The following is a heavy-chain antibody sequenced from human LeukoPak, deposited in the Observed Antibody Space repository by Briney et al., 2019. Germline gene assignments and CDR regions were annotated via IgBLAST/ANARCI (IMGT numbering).Heavy chain of an antibody. Sequence: PSETLSLTCTVSGGSISSTSYYWGWIRQPPGKGLEWIGSVHYSVNTYYNPSVKSRVTISVDTSKNQFSLKLTSVTAADTAVYYCARLTALGTANDYWGQGTLVTVSS. CDR3: ARLTALGTANDY. J-gene: IGHJ4*02. CDR1: GGSISSTSYY. V-gene: IGHV4-39*01. D-gene: IGHD6-13*01. CDR2: VHYSVNT.